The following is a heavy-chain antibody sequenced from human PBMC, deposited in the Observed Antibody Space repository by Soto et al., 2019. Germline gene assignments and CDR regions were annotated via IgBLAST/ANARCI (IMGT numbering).Heavy chain of an antibody. V-gene: IGHV4-31*03. CDR3: ARSTVWFGDAFDI. CDR1: GDSINSGGHY. D-gene: IGHD3-10*01. J-gene: IGHJ3*02. Sequence: QVQLQESGPGLVRPSQTLSLSCTVSGDSINSGGHYWNWIRQRPGKGLEWIGYIYHSGSSYYIPSHRSRLLMSVDVSKNLFSLSLRSVTAADTALYVCARSTVWFGDAFDIWGPGTMVTVSS. CDR2: IYHSGSS.